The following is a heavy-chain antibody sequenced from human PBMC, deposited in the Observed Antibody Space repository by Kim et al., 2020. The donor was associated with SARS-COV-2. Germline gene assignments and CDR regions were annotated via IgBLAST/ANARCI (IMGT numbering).Heavy chain of an antibody. D-gene: IGHD3-10*01. CDR2: IFWDDDK. CDR3: AHRPPGGQRFDY. CDR1: GISLSTSGVG. J-gene: IGHJ4*02. Sequence: SGPTLVNPTQTLTLTCTFSGISLSTSGVGVGWIRQPPGKALEWLALIFWDDDKRYSPSLKSRLTVTKDTSKNQVVLTMTNMDPVDTAKYYCAHRPPGGQRFDYWGQGTLVTVSS. V-gene: IGHV2-5*02.